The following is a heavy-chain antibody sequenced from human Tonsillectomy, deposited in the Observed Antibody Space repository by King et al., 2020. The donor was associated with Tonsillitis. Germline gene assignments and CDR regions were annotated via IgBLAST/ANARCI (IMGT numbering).Heavy chain of an antibody. Sequence: VQLVESGAEVKKPGASVKVSCKASGYTFTSYGISWVRQAPGQGLEWMGWISAYNGNTNYAQKLQGRVTMTTDTSTSTAYMELRSLRSDDTAVYYCASTILTGLIVGGNQIAEYFHHWGQGTLVTVSS. J-gene: IGHJ1*01. CDR3: ASTILTGLIVGGNQIAEYFHH. D-gene: IGHD3-9*01. V-gene: IGHV1-18*04. CDR2: ISAYNGNT. CDR1: GYTFTSYG.